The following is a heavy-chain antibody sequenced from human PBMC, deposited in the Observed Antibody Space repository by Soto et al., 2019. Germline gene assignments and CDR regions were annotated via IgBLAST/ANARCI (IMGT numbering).Heavy chain of an antibody. Sequence: EVQLLESGGGLVQPGGSLRPSCAASGFTFSSYAMSWVRQAPGKGLEWVSAISGSGGSTYYADSVKGRFTISRDNSKNTLYLQMTSLRAEDTAVYYCAKTALGGWFFDYWGQGTLVTVSS. CDR3: AKTALGGWFFDY. CDR2: ISGSGGST. D-gene: IGHD2-15*01. V-gene: IGHV3-23*01. CDR1: GFTFSSYA. J-gene: IGHJ4*02.